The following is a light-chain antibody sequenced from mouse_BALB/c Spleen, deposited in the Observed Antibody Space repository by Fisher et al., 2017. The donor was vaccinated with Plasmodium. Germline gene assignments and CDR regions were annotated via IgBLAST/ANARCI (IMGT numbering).Light chain of an antibody. CDR1: QTLSNN. CDR2: YTS. V-gene: IGKV5-43*01. Sequence: DIVMTQTPVTLSVTPGDSVSLSCRASQTLSNNLHWYQQKSHESPRLLINYTSQSISGIPSRFSGSGSGTDFTLSINSVETEDFGVYFCQQSNSWPLTFGAGTKLELK. J-gene: IGKJ5*01. CDR3: QQSNSWPLT.